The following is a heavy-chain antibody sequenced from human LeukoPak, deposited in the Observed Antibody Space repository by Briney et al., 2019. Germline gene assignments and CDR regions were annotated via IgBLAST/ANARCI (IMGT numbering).Heavy chain of an antibody. CDR3: ARDSPYGSGSYYNPLDY. Sequence: GGSLRLSCAASGFTVSSNYMSWVRQAPGKGLEWVSVIYSGGSTYYADSVKGRFTISRDNSKNTLYLQINSLRAEDTAVYYCARDSPYGSGSYYNPLDYWGQGTLVTVSS. J-gene: IGHJ4*02. CDR2: IYSGGST. D-gene: IGHD3-10*01. CDR1: GFTVSSNY. V-gene: IGHV3-66*01.